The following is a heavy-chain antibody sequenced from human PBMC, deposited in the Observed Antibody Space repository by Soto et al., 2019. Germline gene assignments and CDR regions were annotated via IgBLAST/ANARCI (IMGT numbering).Heavy chain of an antibody. V-gene: IGHV4-39*01. CDR3: AGILVVVAATDY. J-gene: IGHJ4*02. D-gene: IGHD2-15*01. CDR1: GGSISSSSYY. Sequence: QLQLQESGPGLVKPSETLSLTCTVSGGSISSSSYYWGWIRQPPGKGLEWIGSIYYSGSTYYNPSLKSRVTISVDTSKNQFSLKLSFVTAADTAVYYCAGILVVVAATDYWGQGTLVTVSS. CDR2: IYYSGST.